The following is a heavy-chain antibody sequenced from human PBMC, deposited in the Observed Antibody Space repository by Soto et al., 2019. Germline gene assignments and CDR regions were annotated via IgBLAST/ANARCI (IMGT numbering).Heavy chain of an antibody. CDR1: GGSISSGGYY. J-gene: IGHJ4*02. V-gene: IGHV4-31*03. CDR3: ARDRSSSSWAYYFDY. Sequence: PSETLSLTCTVSGGSISSGGYYWSWIRQHPGKGLEWIGYIYYSGSTYYNPSLKSRVTISVDTSKNQFSLKLSSVTAADTAVYYCARDRSSSSWAYYFDYWGQGTLVTVSS. D-gene: IGHD6-13*01. CDR2: IYYSGST.